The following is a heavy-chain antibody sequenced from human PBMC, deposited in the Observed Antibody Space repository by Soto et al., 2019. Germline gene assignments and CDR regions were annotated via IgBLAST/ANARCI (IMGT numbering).Heavy chain of an antibody. CDR1: GGSISSYF. Sequence: SETLSLTCAVSGGSISSYFWSWIRQPPGKGLEWIGFIYYTGSTNYNPSLKSRVTISVDTSKNQFSLKLSSVTAADTAVYYCARLGILLWFGELFTYGMDVWGQGTTVTVSS. CDR3: ARLGILLWFGELFTYGMDV. CDR2: IYYTGST. V-gene: IGHV4-59*08. J-gene: IGHJ6*02. D-gene: IGHD3-10*01.